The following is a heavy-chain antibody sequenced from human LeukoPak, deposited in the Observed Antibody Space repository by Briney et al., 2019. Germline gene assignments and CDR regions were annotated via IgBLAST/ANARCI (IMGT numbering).Heavy chain of an antibody. CDR3: AKDRGYYYDSSAYGSYFDY. V-gene: IGHV3-43*01. J-gene: IGHJ4*02. CDR1: GFTFDDYT. D-gene: IGHD3-22*01. CDR2: ISWGGGTT. Sequence: GGSLRLSCEASGFTFDDYTMHWVRQSPGKGLEWVSLISWGGGTTYYADSVRGRFTISRDNSKNSLYLQMNSLRTEDTALYYCAKDRGYYYDSSAYGSYFDYWGQGTLATVSS.